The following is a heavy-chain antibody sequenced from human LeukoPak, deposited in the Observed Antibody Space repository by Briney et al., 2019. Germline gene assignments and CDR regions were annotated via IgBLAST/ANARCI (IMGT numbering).Heavy chain of an antibody. CDR3: ASTKDLHGAFDI. Sequence: KYGESLKISCKGSGYSFTSYWIGWVRQMPGKGLEWMGIIYPGDSDTRYSPSFQGQVTISADKSITTAYLQWSSLKAADTAMYYCASTKDLHGAFDIWGQGTMVTVSS. CDR1: GYSFTSYW. J-gene: IGHJ3*02. CDR2: IYPGDSDT. V-gene: IGHV5-51*01.